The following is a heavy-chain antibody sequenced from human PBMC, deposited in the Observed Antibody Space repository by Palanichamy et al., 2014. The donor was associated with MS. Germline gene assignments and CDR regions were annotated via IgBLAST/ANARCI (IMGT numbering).Heavy chain of an antibody. J-gene: IGHJ3*02. V-gene: IGHV3-30*02. CDR3: AKEGTFYYYDSSGYESAFDI. CDR2: IRYDGSNK. Sequence: QVQLVESGEAWSRPGGSLRLSVCSVWIHFSSYGMHWVRQAPGKGLEWVAFIRYDGSNKYYADSVKGRFTISRDNSKNTLYLQMNSLRAEDTAVYYCAKEGTFYYYDSSGYESAFDIWGQGTMVTVSS. CDR1: IHFSSYG. D-gene: IGHD3-22*01.